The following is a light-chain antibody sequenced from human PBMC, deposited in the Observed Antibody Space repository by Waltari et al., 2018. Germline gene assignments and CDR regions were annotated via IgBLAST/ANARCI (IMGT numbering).Light chain of an antibody. Sequence: EIILTQSPGTLSLSPGARAPLSCRASQSVTDTYLAWYQQKPGQAPRLLIYGASSRATGIPDRFSGSGSGTDFTLTISRLEPEDFAMYYCQQCGTSPRTFGQGTKVEIK. J-gene: IGKJ1*01. CDR1: QSVTDTY. CDR2: GAS. V-gene: IGKV3-20*01. CDR3: QQCGTSPRT.